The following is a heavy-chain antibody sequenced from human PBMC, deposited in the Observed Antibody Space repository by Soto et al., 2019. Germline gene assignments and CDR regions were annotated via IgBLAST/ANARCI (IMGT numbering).Heavy chain of an antibody. CDR2: IYYSGST. D-gene: IGHD5-12*01. CDR3: ARLSGYVMSDAFDI. J-gene: IGHJ3*02. V-gene: IGHV4-59*08. Sequence: SETLSLTCTVSGGSISSYYWSWIRQPPGKGLEWIGYIYYSGSTYYNPSLKSRVTISVDTSKNQFSLKLSSVTAADTAVYYCARLSGYVMSDAFDIRGPGKIVTVS. CDR1: GGSISSYY.